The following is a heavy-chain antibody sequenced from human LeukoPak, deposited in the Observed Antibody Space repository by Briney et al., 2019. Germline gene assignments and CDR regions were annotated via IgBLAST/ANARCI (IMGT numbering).Heavy chain of an antibody. CDR3: ARVYDSSGYYYDNDY. V-gene: IGHV1-69*13. CDR1: GGTFSSYA. D-gene: IGHD3-22*01. Sequence: ASVKVSCKASGGTFSSYAISWVRQAPGQGLEWMGGIIPIFGTANYAQKFQGRVTITADESTSTAYMELSSLRSEDTAVYYCARVYDSSGYYYDNDYWGQGTLVTVSS. CDR2: IIPIFGTA. J-gene: IGHJ4*02.